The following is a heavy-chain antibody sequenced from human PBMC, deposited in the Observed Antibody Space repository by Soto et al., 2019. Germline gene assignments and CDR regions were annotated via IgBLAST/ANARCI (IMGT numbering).Heavy chain of an antibody. V-gene: IGHV3-30-3*01. D-gene: IGHD6-19*01. J-gene: IGHJ4*02. CDR3: ARDAVAGGEAYYFDY. Sequence: GGSLSLSCAASGFTFSSYAMHWVRQAPGKGLEWVAVISYDGSNKYYADSVKGRFTISRDNSKNTLYLQMNSLRAEDTAVYYCARDAVAGGEAYYFDYWGQGTLVTVSS. CDR2: ISYDGSNK. CDR1: GFTFSSYA.